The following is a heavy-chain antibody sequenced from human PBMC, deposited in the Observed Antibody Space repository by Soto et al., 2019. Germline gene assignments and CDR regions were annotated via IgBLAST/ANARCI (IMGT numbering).Heavy chain of an antibody. V-gene: IGHV4-31*03. CDR3: EGYCLSTSCRNWFDP. Sequence: QVQLQESGPGLVKPSQTLSITCTVSGGSISSGGYYWSWLRQHPGKGLEWIGYIYYSGSTSYHPSLKRRVTISVDTFKTPFSLKLSSVTAADTAVYYCEGYCLSTSCRNWFDPGGQGTLVTVAS. CDR1: GGSISSGGYY. CDR2: IYYSGST. D-gene: IGHD2-2*01. J-gene: IGHJ5*02.